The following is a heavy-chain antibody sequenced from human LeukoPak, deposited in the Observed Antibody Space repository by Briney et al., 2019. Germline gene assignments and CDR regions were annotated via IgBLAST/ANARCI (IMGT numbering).Heavy chain of an antibody. CDR1: GGSVSSGSYF. CDR2: IYSSGST. J-gene: IGHJ4*02. D-gene: IGHD6-19*01. CDR3: AKDISSGWPYCFDY. V-gene: IGHV4-61*09. Sequence: PSETLSLTCTVSGGSVSSGSYFWSWIRQPAGKRLEWIGHIYSSGSTNYNPSLKSRVTISVDTSKNHFSLRLHSVTAADTAVYYCAKDISSGWPYCFDYWGQGTLVTVSS.